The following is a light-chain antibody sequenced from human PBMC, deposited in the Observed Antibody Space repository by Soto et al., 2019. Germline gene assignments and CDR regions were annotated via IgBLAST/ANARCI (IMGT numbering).Light chain of an antibody. J-gene: IGKJ4*01. V-gene: IGKV3-15*01. CDR2: GAS. CDR1: QSVSSN. CDR3: QQYNNSPAT. Sequence: EIVMTQSPATLSVSPGERATLSCRASQSVSSNLAWYQQKPGQAPRLLIYGASTRATGIPARFSGSGSGTEFTLTISSLQSEDFAVYYCQQYNNSPATFGGGTKVHIK.